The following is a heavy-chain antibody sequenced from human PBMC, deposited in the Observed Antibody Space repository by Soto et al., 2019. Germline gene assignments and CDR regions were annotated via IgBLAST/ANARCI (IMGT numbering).Heavy chain of an antibody. Sequence: EVQLVESGGALVQPGGSLRLSCAASGFTFSCYWMHWVRQVPGEGLVWVSRIKTDGSSTSYADSVKGRFTISRDNAKNTMYLQMNSLGAGDTAVYYCARVGVGHYEFDYWGQGTLVTVSS. CDR1: GFTFSCYW. D-gene: IGHD3-16*01. V-gene: IGHV3-74*01. J-gene: IGHJ4*02. CDR3: ARVGVGHYEFDY. CDR2: IKTDGSST.